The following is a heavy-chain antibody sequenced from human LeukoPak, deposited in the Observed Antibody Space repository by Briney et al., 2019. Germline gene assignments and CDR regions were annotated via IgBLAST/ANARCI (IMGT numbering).Heavy chain of an antibody. Sequence: GGSLRLSCAASGFTFSSYAMSWVRQAPGKGLEWVSAISGSGGSTYYADSVKGRFTISRDNSKNTLYLQMNSLRAADTAVYYCAKEGRSSHFYYGMDVWGQGTTVTVSS. CDR3: AKEGRSSHFYYGMDV. J-gene: IGHJ6*02. V-gene: IGHV3-23*01. CDR1: GFTFSSYA. D-gene: IGHD3-16*02. CDR2: ISGSGGST.